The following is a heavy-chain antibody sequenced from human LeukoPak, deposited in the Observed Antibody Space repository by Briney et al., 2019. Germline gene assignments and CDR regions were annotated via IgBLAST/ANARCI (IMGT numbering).Heavy chain of an antibody. CDR1: GFTFSSYE. J-gene: IGHJ3*02. CDR3: ARGGFVFDI. D-gene: IGHD3-10*01. Sequence: GGSLRLSCAASGFTFSSYEMNWVRQGPGKGLEWISYITTTDTTKYYTDSVKGRFTISRDNAKNSLYLQMHSLRAEDTGVYYCARGGFVFDIWGQGTVVTVSS. CDR2: ITTTDTTK. V-gene: IGHV3-48*03.